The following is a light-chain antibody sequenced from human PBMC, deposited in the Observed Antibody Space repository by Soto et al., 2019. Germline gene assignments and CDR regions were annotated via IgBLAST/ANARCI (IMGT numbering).Light chain of an antibody. V-gene: IGKV1-9*01. CDR1: QGISSS. J-gene: IGKJ4*01. CDR3: KKLKSYQIN. Sequence: DIQLTQSPSFLSSSVGDRVTITCRASQGISSSLALYQQRAGKAPKFMIYAAHTLQSGAQSRFSGSGSGTEFALTIRSIQPEDSATYYCKKLKSYQINFGGGNKVDIK. CDR2: AAH.